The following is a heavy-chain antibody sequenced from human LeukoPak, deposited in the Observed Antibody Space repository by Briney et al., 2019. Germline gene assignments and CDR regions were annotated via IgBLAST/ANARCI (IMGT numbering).Heavy chain of an antibody. CDR2: ISYDGSNK. J-gene: IGHJ6*02. Sequence: GGSLRLSCAASGFTVSSNYMSWVRQAPGKGLEWVAVISYDGSNKYYADSVKGRFTISRDNSKNTLYLQMNSLRAEDTAVYYCAKDWDYCSGGTCYGMDVWGQGTTVTVSS. V-gene: IGHV3-30*18. CDR1: GFTVSSNY. D-gene: IGHD2-15*01. CDR3: AKDWDYCSGGTCYGMDV.